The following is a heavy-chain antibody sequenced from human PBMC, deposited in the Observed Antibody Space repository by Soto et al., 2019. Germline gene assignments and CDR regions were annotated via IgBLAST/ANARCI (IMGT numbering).Heavy chain of an antibody. CDR3: ARAPYCTNGVCSPGSLNWFDP. J-gene: IGHJ5*02. CDR2: INHSGST. D-gene: IGHD2-8*01. CDR1: GGSFSGYY. Sequence: SETLSLTCAVYGGSFSGYYWSWIRQPPGKGLEWIGEINHSGSTNYNPSLKSRVTISVDTSKNQFSLKLSSVTAADTAVYYCARAPYCTNGVCSPGSLNWFDPWGQGTLVTVSS. V-gene: IGHV4-34*01.